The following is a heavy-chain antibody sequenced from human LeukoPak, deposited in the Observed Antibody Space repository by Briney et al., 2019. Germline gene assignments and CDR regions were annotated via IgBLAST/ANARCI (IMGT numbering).Heavy chain of an antibody. Sequence: AASVKVSCKASGYTFTSYYMHWVRQAPGQGLEWMGIINPSGGSTSYAQKFQGRVTMTRDMSTSTVYMELSSLRSEDTAVYYCAREKLIAAAGTRWFDPWGQGTLVTVSS. D-gene: IGHD6-13*01. V-gene: IGHV1-46*01. CDR1: GYTFTSYY. CDR3: AREKLIAAAGTRWFDP. J-gene: IGHJ5*02. CDR2: INPSGGST.